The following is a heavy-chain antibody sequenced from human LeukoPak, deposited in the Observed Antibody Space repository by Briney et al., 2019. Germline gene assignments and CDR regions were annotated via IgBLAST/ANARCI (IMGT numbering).Heavy chain of an antibody. CDR3: ARYDYVWGSWSLDY. J-gene: IGHJ4*02. Sequence: GGSLRLSCAASTFTFSSYTINWVRQALRKGLEWVSSISSSRSYIYYADSVKGRFTISRDNAKNSLYLQMNSLRAEDTAVYYCARYDYVWGSWSLDYWGQGTLVTVSS. D-gene: IGHD3-16*01. CDR2: ISSSRSYI. V-gene: IGHV3-21*01. CDR1: TFTFSSYT.